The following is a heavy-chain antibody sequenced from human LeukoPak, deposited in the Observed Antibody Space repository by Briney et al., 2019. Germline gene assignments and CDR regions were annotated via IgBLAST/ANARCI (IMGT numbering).Heavy chain of an antibody. J-gene: IGHJ6*04. CDR2: IKEDGSEK. Sequence: GGSLRLSCRVSGFTFSSYWMTWVRQAPGKGLEWVANIKEDGSEKKYVDSVKGRFIMSRDNAKNSMYLQMNSLRVEDTAVYYCARAQSAGLDVWGKGTTVTVSS. V-gene: IGHV3-7*01. CDR1: GFTFSSYW. CDR3: ARAQSAGLDV. D-gene: IGHD1-14*01.